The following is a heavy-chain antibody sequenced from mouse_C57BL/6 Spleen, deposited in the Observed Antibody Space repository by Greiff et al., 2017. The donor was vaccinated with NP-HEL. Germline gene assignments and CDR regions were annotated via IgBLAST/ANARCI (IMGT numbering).Heavy chain of an antibody. J-gene: IGHJ3*01. CDR2: ISDGGSYT. CDR1: GFTFSSYA. V-gene: IGHV5-4*03. CDR3: ARVRLLRYPWFAY. D-gene: IGHD1-1*01. Sequence: EVKLMESGGGLVKPGGSLKLSCAASGFTFSSYAMSWVRQTPEKRLEWVATISDGGSYTYYPDNVKGRFTISRDNAKNNLYLQMSHLKSEDTAMYYCARVRLLRYPWFAYWGQGTLVTVSA.